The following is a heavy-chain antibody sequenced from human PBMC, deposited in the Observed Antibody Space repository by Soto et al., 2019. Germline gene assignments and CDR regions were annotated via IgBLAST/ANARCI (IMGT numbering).Heavy chain of an antibody. CDR3: AREAVADHFDY. CDR2: ISTSGSTI. Sequence: ESGGGLVQPGGSLRLSCAASGFTFSSYEMNWVRQAPGKGLEWVSYISTSGSTIYYADSVKGRFTISRDNAKNSLYLQMNSLRAEDTAVYYCAREAVADHFDYWGQGTLVTVSS. CDR1: GFTFSSYE. J-gene: IGHJ4*02. D-gene: IGHD6-19*01. V-gene: IGHV3-48*03.